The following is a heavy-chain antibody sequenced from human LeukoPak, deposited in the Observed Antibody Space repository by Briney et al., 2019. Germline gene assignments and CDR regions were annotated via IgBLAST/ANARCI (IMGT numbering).Heavy chain of an antibody. CDR1: GGSIRGYY. CDR3: ARPVAGYNDRPFDH. V-gene: IGHV4-59*01. J-gene: IGHJ4*02. CDR2: IYSSEAT. Sequence: PSETLSLTCTVSGGSIRGYYWGWIRQPPGKGLEWIGYIYSSEATNYNPSLKSRVTISVDTSKNQFSLKLNSVTTADTAVYYCARPVAGYNDRPFDHWGQGTLVTVSS. D-gene: IGHD3-22*01.